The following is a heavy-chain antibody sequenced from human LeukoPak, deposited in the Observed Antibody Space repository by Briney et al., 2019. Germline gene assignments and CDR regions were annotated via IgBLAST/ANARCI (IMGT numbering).Heavy chain of an antibody. Sequence: GGSLRLSCAASGFTFSSYSMNWVRQAPGKGLEWVSYFSSSSSTIYYADSVKGRFTISRDNAKNSLYLQMNSLRAEDTAVYYCARSIPGIAAAGTGAFDYWGQGTLVTVSS. CDR3: ARSIPGIAAAGTGAFDY. J-gene: IGHJ4*02. CDR1: GFTFSSYS. D-gene: IGHD6-13*01. V-gene: IGHV3-48*04. CDR2: FSSSSSTI.